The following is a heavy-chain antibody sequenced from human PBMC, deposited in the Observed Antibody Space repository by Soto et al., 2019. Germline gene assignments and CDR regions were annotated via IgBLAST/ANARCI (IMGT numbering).Heavy chain of an antibody. Sequence: PSETLSLTCAVYGGSFSGYYWSWIRQPPGKGLEWIGEINHSGSTNYNPSLKSRVTISVDTSKNQFSLKLSSVTAADTAVYYCARECYRKYHCFDPWGQGTLVTVSS. V-gene: IGHV4-34*01. D-gene: IGHD2-2*01. CDR1: GGSFSGYY. CDR2: INHSGST. CDR3: ARECYRKYHCFDP. J-gene: IGHJ5*02.